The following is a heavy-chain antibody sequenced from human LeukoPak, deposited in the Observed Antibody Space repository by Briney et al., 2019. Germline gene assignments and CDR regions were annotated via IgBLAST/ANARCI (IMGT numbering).Heavy chain of an antibody. CDR3: ARAPEYGWGSYLLY. CDR2: IHTRGTT. V-gene: IGHV4-61*02. J-gene: IGHJ4*02. CDR1: GSSISSGVYY. D-gene: IGHD3-10*01. Sequence: SETQSLTCTVSGSSISSGVYYWSWIRQPAGKGLEWIGRIHTRGTTNYNPSLKSRVTISVDTPKSQFSLNLSSVTAADTGVYYCARAPEYGWGSYLLYWGQGTQVTVSS.